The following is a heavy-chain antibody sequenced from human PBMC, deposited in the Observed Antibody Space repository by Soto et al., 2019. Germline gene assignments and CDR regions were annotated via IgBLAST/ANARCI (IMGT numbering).Heavy chain of an antibody. Sequence: SETLSLTCTVSGGSISSSSYYWGWIRQPPGKGLEWIGSIYYSGSTYYNPSLKSRVTISVDTSKNQFSLKLSSVTAADTAVYYCARFSGVFGIQLMLYYFDYWGQGTLVTVSS. J-gene: IGHJ4*02. V-gene: IGHV4-39*01. CDR1: GGSISSSSYY. D-gene: IGHD5-18*01. CDR2: IYYSGST. CDR3: ARFSGVFGIQLMLYYFDY.